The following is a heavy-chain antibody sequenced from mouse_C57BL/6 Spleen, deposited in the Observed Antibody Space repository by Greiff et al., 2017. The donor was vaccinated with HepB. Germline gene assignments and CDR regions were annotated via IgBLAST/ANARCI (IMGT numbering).Heavy chain of an antibody. CDR2: IRLKSDNYAS. Sequence: EVKLVESGGGLVQPGGSMKLSCVASGFTFSNYWMNWVRQSPEKGLEWVAQIRLKSDNYASHYAESVKGRFTISRDDSKSSVYLQMNNLRAEDTGIYYCTGQLRLRHYFDSWGQGTTLTVSS. CDR3: TGQLRLRHYFDS. J-gene: IGHJ2*01. D-gene: IGHD3-2*02. V-gene: IGHV6-3*01. CDR1: GFTFSNYW.